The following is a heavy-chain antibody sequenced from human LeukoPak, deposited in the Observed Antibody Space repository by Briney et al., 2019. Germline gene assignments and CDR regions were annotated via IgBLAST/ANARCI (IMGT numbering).Heavy chain of an antibody. CDR1: GYTLTELS. CDR3: ACDQRAGGAFDI. D-gene: IGHD3-10*01. Sequence: ASVNVSCKVSGYTLTELSMHWVRQAPGKGLEWMGGFDPEDGETIYAQKFQGRVTMTEDTSTDTAYMELSSLRSEDTAVYYCACDQRAGGAFDIWGQGTMVTVSS. CDR2: FDPEDGET. V-gene: IGHV1-24*01. J-gene: IGHJ3*02.